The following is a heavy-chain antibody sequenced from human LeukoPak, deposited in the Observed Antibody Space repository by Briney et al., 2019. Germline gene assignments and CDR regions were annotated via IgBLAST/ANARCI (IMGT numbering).Heavy chain of an antibody. CDR3: AKAAGRGYNYGDYFDY. Sequence: GGSLRLSCAASGFTFSSYAMSWVRQAPGKGLEWVSAISGSGGSTYYADSVKGRFTISRDNSKNTLYLQMNSLRAEDTAVYYCAKAAGRGYNYGDYFDYWGQGTLVTASS. CDR1: GFTFSSYA. J-gene: IGHJ4*02. D-gene: IGHD5-18*01. CDR2: ISGSGGST. V-gene: IGHV3-23*01.